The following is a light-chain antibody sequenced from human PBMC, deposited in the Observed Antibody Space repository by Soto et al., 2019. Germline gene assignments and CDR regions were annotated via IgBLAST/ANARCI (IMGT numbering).Light chain of an antibody. CDR2: GAS. CDR1: QSVSST. CDR3: QQYNNWGLT. V-gene: IGKV3-15*01. J-gene: IGKJ4*01. Sequence: EIVVTQSPGTLSVSPGERATLSCRASQSVSSTVAWYQQKPGQAPRLLIHGASTRATGIPARFSGSGSGTEFTLTISSLQSEEFAVYYCQQYNNWGLTFGGGAKV.